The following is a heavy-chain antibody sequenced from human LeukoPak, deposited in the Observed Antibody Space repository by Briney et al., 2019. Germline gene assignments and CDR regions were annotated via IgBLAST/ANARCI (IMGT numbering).Heavy chain of an antibody. Sequence: NPSETLSLTCTVSGGSISSYYWSWIRQPPGKGLEWIGYIYYSGSTNYNPSLKSRVTMSVDTSKNQFSLKLSSVTAADTAVYYCARNRWAFGGVIAPFDYWGQGTLVTVSS. J-gene: IGHJ4*02. CDR3: ARNRWAFGGVIAPFDY. CDR1: GGSISSYY. V-gene: IGHV4-59*12. CDR2: IYYSGST. D-gene: IGHD3-16*02.